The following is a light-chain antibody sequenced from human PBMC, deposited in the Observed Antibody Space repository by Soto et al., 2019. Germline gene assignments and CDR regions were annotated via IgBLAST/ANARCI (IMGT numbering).Light chain of an antibody. CDR3: TSFKSSNTWV. CDR1: SSDVGGYNY. CDR2: EVS. V-gene: IGLV2-14*03. J-gene: IGLJ3*02. Sequence: QSALTQPASVSGSPGQSITISCTGTSSDVGGYNYVSWFQQHPGKAPKLKIYEVSNRPSGVSNRFSGSKSGYTASLTISELQAEDEADYYCTSFKSSNTWVFGGGTKVTVL.